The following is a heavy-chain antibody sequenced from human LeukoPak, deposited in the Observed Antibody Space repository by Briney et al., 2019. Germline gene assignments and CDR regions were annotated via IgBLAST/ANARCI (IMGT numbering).Heavy chain of an antibody. CDR3: ARDHNYAFDI. Sequence: GGSLRLSCAVSGFTFSSDWMIWVRQAPGKGLEWVANINPDGSEKNYVDSVRGRFTISRDDAKNLLYLQMNSLRAEDTALYYCARDHNYAFDIWGQGTMVTVSS. CDR2: INPDGSEK. D-gene: IGHD5-24*01. V-gene: IGHV3-7*01. J-gene: IGHJ3*02. CDR1: GFTFSSDW.